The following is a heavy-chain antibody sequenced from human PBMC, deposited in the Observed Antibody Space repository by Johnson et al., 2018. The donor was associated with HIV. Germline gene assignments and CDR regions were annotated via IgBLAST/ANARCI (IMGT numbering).Heavy chain of an antibody. Sequence: VQLVESGGGLVQPGGSLILSCAASGFTFSNYWMSWVRQAPGKGLEWVGRIKSKTDGGTTDYAAPVKGRFTISRDDSKNTLYLQMNSLKTEDTAVYYCTTLAESSSSMYAFDIWGQGTMLTVSS. CDR1: GFTFSNYW. V-gene: IGHV3-15*01. D-gene: IGHD6-6*01. CDR3: TTLAESSSSMYAFDI. J-gene: IGHJ3*02. CDR2: IKSKTDGGTT.